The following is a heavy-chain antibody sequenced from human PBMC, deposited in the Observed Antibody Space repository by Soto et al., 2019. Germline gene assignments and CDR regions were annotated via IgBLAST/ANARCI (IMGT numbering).Heavy chain of an antibody. CDR2: ISYDGSNK. CDR3: AKEGGEPYYYYYYMDV. V-gene: IGHV3-30*18. J-gene: IGHJ6*03. CDR1: GFTFSSYG. D-gene: IGHD2-21*01. Sequence: QVQLVESGGGVVQPGRSLRLSCAASGFTFSSYGMRWVRQAPGKGLEWVAVISYDGSNKYYADSVKGRFTISRDNSKNTLYLQMNSLRAEDTAVYYCAKEGGEPYYYYYYMDVWGKGTTVTVSS.